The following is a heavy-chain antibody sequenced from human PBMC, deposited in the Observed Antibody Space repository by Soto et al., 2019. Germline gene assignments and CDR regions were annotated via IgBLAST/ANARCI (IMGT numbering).Heavy chain of an antibody. V-gene: IGHV3-33*01. Sequence: QVQLVESGGGVVQPGRSLRLCCAASGFTFSSYGMHWVRQAPGKGLEWVAVIWYDGSNKYYADSVKGRFTISRDNSKNTLYLQMNSLRAEETAVYYCARELPTYYYDSSGYYPFGWFDPWGQGTLVTVSS. CDR2: IWYDGSNK. D-gene: IGHD3-22*01. CDR1: GFTFSSYG. CDR3: ARELPTYYYDSSGYYPFGWFDP. J-gene: IGHJ5*02.